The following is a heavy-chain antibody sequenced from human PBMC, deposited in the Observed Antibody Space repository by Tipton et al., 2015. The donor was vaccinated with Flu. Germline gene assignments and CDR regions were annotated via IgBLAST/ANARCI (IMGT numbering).Heavy chain of an antibody. CDR2: IYYSGST. Sequence: TLSLTCTVSGGSISSYYWSWIRQPPGKGLEWIGYIYYSGSTNYNPSLKSRVTISVDTSKNQFSLKLSSVTAADTAVYYCARGENDGAASSWFDPWGQGTLVTVYS. CDR3: ARGENDGAASSWFDP. D-gene: IGHD6-13*01. V-gene: IGHV4-59*01. J-gene: IGHJ5*02. CDR1: GGSISSYY.